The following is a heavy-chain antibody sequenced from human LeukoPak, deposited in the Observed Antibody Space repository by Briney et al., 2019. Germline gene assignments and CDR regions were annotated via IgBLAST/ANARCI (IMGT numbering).Heavy chain of an antibody. CDR2: ISGYNGNT. V-gene: IGHV1-18*01. D-gene: IGHD4-23*01. Sequence: GASVKVSCKASGYIFTNFGISWVRQARGQGLEWMGWISGYNGNTKYVQKFQGRVTMTTDTSTSTAYMELRSLRSDDTAVYYCAREGPVRATVVTSNYYYYMDVWGKGTTVTVSS. J-gene: IGHJ6*03. CDR3: AREGPVRATVVTSNYYYYMDV. CDR1: GYIFTNFG.